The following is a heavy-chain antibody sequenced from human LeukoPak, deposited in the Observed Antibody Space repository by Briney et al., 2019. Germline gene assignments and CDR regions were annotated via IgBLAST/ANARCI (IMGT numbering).Heavy chain of an antibody. CDR3: MRDYMGWFDP. J-gene: IGHJ5*02. CDR2: ISSSGGST. CDR1: GFAFSSYA. V-gene: IGHV3-23*01. D-gene: IGHD3-10*01. Sequence: GGSLRLSCAASGFAFSSYAMTWVRQAPGKGLEWVSDISSSGGSTYYADSVKGRFTISRDTASNTMHLEMNNLRIEDTAVYYCMRDYMGWFDPWGQGSLVTVSS.